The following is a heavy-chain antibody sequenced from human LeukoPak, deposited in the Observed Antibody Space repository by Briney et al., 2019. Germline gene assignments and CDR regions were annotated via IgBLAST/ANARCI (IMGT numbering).Heavy chain of an antibody. CDR2: IYHSGST. Sequence: SQTLSLTCAVSGGSISSGGYSWSWIRQPPGQGLEWSGYIYHSGSTYYNPSLKSRVTISVDRSKNQFSLKLSSVTAADTAVYYCASSYGDYDWYFDLWGRGTLVTVSS. CDR1: GGSISSGGYS. CDR3: ASSYGDYDWYFDL. V-gene: IGHV4-30-2*01. J-gene: IGHJ2*01. D-gene: IGHD4-17*01.